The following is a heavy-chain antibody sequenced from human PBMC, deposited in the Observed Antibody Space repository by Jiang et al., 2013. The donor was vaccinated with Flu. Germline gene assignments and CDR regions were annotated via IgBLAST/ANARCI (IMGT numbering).Heavy chain of an antibody. D-gene: IGHD5-12*01. J-gene: IGHJ3*02. CDR2: FDPVDYDT. CDR1: RSALSEFS. CDR3: AAILYRGDAFEI. Sequence: SGAEVKNPGASVKVSCKVPRSALSEFSIHWVRQAPGKGLEWMGGFDPVDYDTVYAQRFQARLTTTEDTPTDTAYMELSGLTSEDTAIYYCAAILYRGDAFEIWGQGTMVTVSS. V-gene: IGHV1-24*01.